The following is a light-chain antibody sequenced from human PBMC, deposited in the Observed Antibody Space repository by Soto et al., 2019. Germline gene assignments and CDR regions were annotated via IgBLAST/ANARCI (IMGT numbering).Light chain of an antibody. CDR1: SSDVGGYNY. Sequence: QSALTQPASVSGSPGQSITISCTGTSSDVGGYNYVSWYQQHPGKAPKLMIFEVNNRPSGVSNRFSGSKSGNTASLTISGLQAEDEADYYCSSFTSSSTWVFGGGPKVTVL. CDR2: EVN. V-gene: IGLV2-14*01. CDR3: SSFTSSSTWV. J-gene: IGLJ3*02.